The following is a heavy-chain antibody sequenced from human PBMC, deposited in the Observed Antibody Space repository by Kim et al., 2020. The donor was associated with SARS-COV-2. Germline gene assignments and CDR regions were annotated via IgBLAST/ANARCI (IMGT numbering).Heavy chain of an antibody. CDR1: GFAFSGFC. V-gene: IGHV3-74*01. Sequence: GGSLRLSCAASGFAFSGFCMHWVRQAPGTGLEWVSCINTDGSITSYADSVRGRFTISRDNAKDTLYLQMDSLRLEDTAVYYCVSDDAWSVDYWRQGPVAT. J-gene: IGHJ4*02. D-gene: IGHD2-8*01. CDR2: INTDGSIT. CDR3: VSDDAWSVDY.